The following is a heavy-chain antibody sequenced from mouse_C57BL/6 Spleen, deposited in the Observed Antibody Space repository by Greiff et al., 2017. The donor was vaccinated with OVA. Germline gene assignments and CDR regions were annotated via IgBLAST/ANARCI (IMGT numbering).Heavy chain of an antibody. CDR3: TREALYDYGVGKGFAY. D-gene: IGHD2-4*01. CDR2: IDPETGGT. Sequence: VQLQESGAELVRPGASVTLSCTASGYTFTDYEMHWVKQTPVHGLEWIGAIDPETGGTPYTQKFKGKAILTADKSSSTAYLALRSLTSEDSAVYYCTREALYDYGVGKGFAYWGQGTLVTVSA. V-gene: IGHV1-15*01. CDR1: GYTFTDYE. J-gene: IGHJ3*01.